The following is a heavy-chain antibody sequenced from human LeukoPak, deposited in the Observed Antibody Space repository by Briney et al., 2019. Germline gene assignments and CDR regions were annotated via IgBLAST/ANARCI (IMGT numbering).Heavy chain of an antibody. Sequence: PGGSLRLSCAASGFTFSSYETNWVRQAPGKGLEWVSYISSSGSTIYYADSVKGRFTISRDNAKNSLYLQMNSLRAEDTAVYYCARDGDYGDYVFDFDYWGQGTLVTVSS. V-gene: IGHV3-48*03. D-gene: IGHD4-17*01. J-gene: IGHJ4*02. CDR2: ISSSGSTI. CDR3: ARDGDYGDYVFDFDY. CDR1: GFTFSSYE.